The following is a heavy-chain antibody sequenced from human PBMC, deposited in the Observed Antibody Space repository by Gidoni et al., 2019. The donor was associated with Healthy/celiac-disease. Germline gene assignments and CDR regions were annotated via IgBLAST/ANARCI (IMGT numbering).Heavy chain of an antibody. D-gene: IGHD5-12*01. CDR3: ASSGGYDYGDADY. CDR2: IIPILGIA. CDR1: GGTFSSYT. V-gene: IGHV1-69*02. Sequence: QVQLVQSGAAVKKPGSSVQVSCKASGGTFSSYTISWVRQAPGQGLEWMGRIIPILGIANYAQKFQGRVTITADKSTSTAYMELSSLRSEDTAVYYCASSGGYDYGDADYWGQGTLVTVSS. J-gene: IGHJ4*02.